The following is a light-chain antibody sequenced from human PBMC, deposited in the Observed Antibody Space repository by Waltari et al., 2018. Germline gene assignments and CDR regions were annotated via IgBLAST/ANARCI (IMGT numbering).Light chain of an antibody. V-gene: IGLV2-14*03. J-gene: IGLJ1*01. Sequence: QSALTQPASVSGSPGQSITISCTGSSRDIGRYYWVSWYQQHPGKAPKVVIFDVSYRPSGVSNRFSGSKSGNTASLTISGLQAEDEADYYCTSYTTRHSLVFGTGTKVTVL. CDR1: SRDIGRYYW. CDR3: TSYTTRHSLV. CDR2: DVS.